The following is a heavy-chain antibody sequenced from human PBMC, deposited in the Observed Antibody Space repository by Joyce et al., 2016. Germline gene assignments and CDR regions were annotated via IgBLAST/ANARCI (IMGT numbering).Heavy chain of an antibody. Sequence: EVQLLESGGALVQPGGSLRLSCSASGFTFTNYAMSWVRQAPGRGMEWVSSISSSGGTTHYADAVKGRFTISRDNSKNTLNLQVNSLRAEETAIYYCAKGPRIAARPNYYYYGMDVWGQGTTVTVSS. J-gene: IGHJ6*02. CDR2: ISSSGGTT. V-gene: IGHV3-23*01. D-gene: IGHD6-6*01. CDR3: AKGPRIAARPNYYYYGMDV. CDR1: GFTFTNYA.